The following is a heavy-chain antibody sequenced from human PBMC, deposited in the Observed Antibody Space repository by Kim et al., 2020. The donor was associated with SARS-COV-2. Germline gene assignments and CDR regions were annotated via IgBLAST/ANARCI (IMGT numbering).Heavy chain of an antibody. CDR1: GFSFGSST. CDR3: ARSASDVVTRTHLDS. D-gene: IGHD4-17*01. CDR2: LWYDGTNK. J-gene: IGHJ4*02. V-gene: IGHV3-33*01. Sequence: GGSLRLSCAASGFSFGSSTMHWVRQPPGKGLEWVAVLWYDGTNKYYGGSVRGRFTISRDNSKNMLFLQMNSLTGEDTAVYYCARSASDVVTRTHLDSWGQGTRVTVSS.